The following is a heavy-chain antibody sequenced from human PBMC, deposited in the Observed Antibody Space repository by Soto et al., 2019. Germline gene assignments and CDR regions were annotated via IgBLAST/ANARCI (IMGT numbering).Heavy chain of an antibody. J-gene: IGHJ6*02. CDR2: IGSNNADT. D-gene: IGHD2-8*01. Sequence: ASVKVSCEASDYTFSTYGITWVRQAPGQGLEWVGWIGSNNADTSYAQKLQGRLSMTTDTSTRTAYMELRSLRSDDTAVYYCARAPRYCTNGFCHPGNYFAMDVWGQGTTVTVSS. CDR1: DYTFSTYG. V-gene: IGHV1-18*01. CDR3: ARAPRYCTNGFCHPGNYFAMDV.